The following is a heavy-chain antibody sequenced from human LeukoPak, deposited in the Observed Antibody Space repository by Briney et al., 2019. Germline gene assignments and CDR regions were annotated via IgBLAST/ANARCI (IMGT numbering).Heavy chain of an antibody. CDR2: IYYSGST. CDR1: GGSISSYY. CDR3: ARHLSSGWYARAFDI. J-gene: IGHJ3*02. V-gene: IGHV4-59*08. D-gene: IGHD6-19*01. Sequence: PSETLSLTCTVSGGSISSYYWSWIRQPPGKGLEWIGYIYYSGSTNYNPSLKSRVTISVDTSKNQFSLKLSSVTAADTAVYYCARHLSSGWYARAFDIWGQGTMVTVS.